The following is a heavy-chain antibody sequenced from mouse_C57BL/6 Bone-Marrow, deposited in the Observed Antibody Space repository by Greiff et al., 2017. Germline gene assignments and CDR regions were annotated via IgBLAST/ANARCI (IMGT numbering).Heavy chain of an antibody. D-gene: IGHD1-1*01. CDR3: ASSTVVAPVDY. J-gene: IGHJ4*01. Sequence: EVQGVESGGGLVKPGGSLKLSCAASGFTFSSYAMSWVRQTPEKRLEWVATISDGGSYTYYPDNVKGRFTISRDNAKNNLYLQMSHLKSEDTAMYYCASSTVVAPVDYWVQGTSVTVSS. CDR2: ISDGGSYT. CDR1: GFTFSSYA. V-gene: IGHV5-4*01.